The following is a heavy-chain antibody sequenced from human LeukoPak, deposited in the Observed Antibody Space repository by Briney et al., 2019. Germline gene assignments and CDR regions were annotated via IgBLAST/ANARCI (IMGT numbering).Heavy chain of an antibody. V-gene: IGHV3-48*01. D-gene: IGHD1-20*01. J-gene: IGHJ4*02. CDR2: ISGSSGII. CDR3: AKVKWKLIGYFDY. Sequence: GGSLRLSCAASGFTFNTYTMNWVRQAPGKGLEWVSYISGSSGIIDYADSVRGRFTISRDNAKNSLYLQMNSLRAEDTAVYFCAKVKWKLIGYFDYWGQGTLVTVSS. CDR1: GFTFNTYT.